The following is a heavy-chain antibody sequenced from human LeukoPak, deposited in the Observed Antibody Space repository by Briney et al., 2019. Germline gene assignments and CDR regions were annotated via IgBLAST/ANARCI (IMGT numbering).Heavy chain of an antibody. CDR1: GFRFSSYS. D-gene: IGHD1-1*01. CDR2: ITSSSRYI. CDR3: ARDRGAATGTISLDY. V-gene: IGHV3-21*01. J-gene: IGHJ4*02. Sequence: GGSLRLSCAASGFRFSSYSMNWVRQAPGKGLEWVSDITSSSRYIYYADSVKGRFTISRDNAKNSLYLQMNSLRVEDTAVYYCARDRGAATGTISLDYWGQGTLVTVSS.